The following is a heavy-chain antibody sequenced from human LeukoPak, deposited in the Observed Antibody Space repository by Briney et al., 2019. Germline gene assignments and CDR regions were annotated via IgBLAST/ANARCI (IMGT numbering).Heavy chain of an antibody. CDR1: GYTFAIYG. CDR3: ARDYCTRGGDCYKEDLFDP. J-gene: IGHJ5*02. Sequence: ASVKVSCKASGYTFAIYGISWVRQAPGQGLEWMAWISPYDGDTNYAQNFDGRVNMTTETPTSTAYMELRSLRSDDTAIYYCARDYCTRGGDCYKEDLFDPWGQGTLVTVSS. V-gene: IGHV1-18*01. D-gene: IGHD2-21*02. CDR2: ISPYDGDT.